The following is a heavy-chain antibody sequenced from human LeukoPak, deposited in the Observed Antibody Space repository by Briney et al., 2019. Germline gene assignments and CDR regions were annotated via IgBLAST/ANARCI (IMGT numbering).Heavy chain of an antibody. V-gene: IGHV3-13*01. Sequence: GGSLRLSCAASGFTFSTYDFHWVRQVTGKGLQWVSAIGAGFDTYYQDSVRGRSTISRENAKNSLYLQMNSLTVGDTAVYYCAREDSTRSGVRELDYWGQGILVTVSS. CDR1: GFTFSTYD. D-gene: IGHD3-10*01. CDR3: AREDSTRSGVRELDY. J-gene: IGHJ4*02. CDR2: IGAGFDT.